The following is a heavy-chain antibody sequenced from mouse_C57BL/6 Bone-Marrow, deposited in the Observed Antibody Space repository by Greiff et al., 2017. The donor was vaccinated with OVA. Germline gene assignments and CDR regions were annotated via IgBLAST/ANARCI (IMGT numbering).Heavy chain of an antibody. V-gene: IGHV1-63*01. CDR3: ARRDYYGSSPFAY. CDR2: IYPGGGYT. CDR1: GYTFTNYW. Sequence: VQLQQSGAELVRPGTSVKMSCKASGYTFTNYWIGWAKQRPGHGLEWIGDIYPGGGYTNYNEKFKGKATLTADKSSSTAYMQFSSLTSEDSAIYYCARRDYYGSSPFAYWGQGTLVTVSA. D-gene: IGHD1-1*01. J-gene: IGHJ3*01.